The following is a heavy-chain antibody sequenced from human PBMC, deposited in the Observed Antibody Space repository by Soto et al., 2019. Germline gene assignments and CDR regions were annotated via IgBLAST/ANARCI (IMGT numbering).Heavy chain of an antibody. V-gene: IGHV4-59*01. Sequence: PSETVSLTXTVSGGSISGYYWNWIRQPPGKGLEYIGHIYYIGTTNYNPSLKSRATISVDTSKNQFSLKLTSVTAADTAVYFCARSGSKYGANAFDIWDQGTMVTVSS. CDR2: IYYIGTT. CDR1: GGSISGYY. J-gene: IGHJ3*02. D-gene: IGHD5-18*01. CDR3: ARSGSKYGANAFDI.